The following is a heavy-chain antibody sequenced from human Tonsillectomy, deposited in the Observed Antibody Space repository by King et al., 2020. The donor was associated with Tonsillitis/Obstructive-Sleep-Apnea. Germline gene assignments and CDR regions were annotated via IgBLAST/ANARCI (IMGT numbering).Heavy chain of an antibody. D-gene: IGHD3-3*01. CDR1: GESFSGYY. V-gene: IGHV4-34*01. CDR3: ARAPRGGVVITHFDY. CDR2: INHSGST. Sequence: VQLQQWGAGLLKPSETLSLTCAVYGESFSGYYWSWIRQPPGKGLEWIGEINHSGSTNYNPSLKNRVTISLDTSKNQFSLMLSSGTPADTAVYYCARAPRGGVVITHFDYWGQGTLVTISS. J-gene: IGHJ4*02.